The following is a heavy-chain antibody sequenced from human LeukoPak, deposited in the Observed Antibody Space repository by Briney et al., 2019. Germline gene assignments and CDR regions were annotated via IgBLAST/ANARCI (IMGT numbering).Heavy chain of an antibody. Sequence: GGSLRLSCAASGFTFSSYWMHWVRQAPGKGLEWVANIKQDGSEKYYVDSVKGRFTISRDNAKNSLYLQMNSLRAEDTAVYYCARDRLRDYYDSSGYFDYWGQGTLVTVSS. CDR1: GFTFSSYW. V-gene: IGHV3-7*01. CDR3: ARDRLRDYYDSSGYFDY. J-gene: IGHJ4*02. CDR2: IKQDGSEK. D-gene: IGHD3-22*01.